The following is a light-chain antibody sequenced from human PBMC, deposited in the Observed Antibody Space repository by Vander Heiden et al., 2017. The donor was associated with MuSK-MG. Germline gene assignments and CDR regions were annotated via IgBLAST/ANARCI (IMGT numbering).Light chain of an antibody. CDR2: QAS. Sequence: DIQMTQSPSTLSASVGDRVTITCRASQDARSWLAWYQQKPGKAPKVLIYQASSLESGVPSRFSGSGSGTEFTLTISSLQPDDFATYYCQRDTVDPWTFGQGTKLEIK. CDR1: QDARSW. J-gene: IGKJ2*02. CDR3: QRDTVDPWT. V-gene: IGKV1-5*03.